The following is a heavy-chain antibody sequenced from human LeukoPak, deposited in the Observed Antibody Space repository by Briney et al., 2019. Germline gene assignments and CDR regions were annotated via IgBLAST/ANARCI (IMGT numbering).Heavy chain of an antibody. V-gene: IGHV4-59*01. J-gene: IGHJ4*02. D-gene: IGHD3-22*01. CDR2: IYYSGST. CDR3: ARDRLGYYFDY. Sequence: SETLSLTCTVSGGSICSYYWSWIRQPPGKGLEWIGYIYYSGSTNYNPSLKSRVTISVDTSKNQFSLKLSSVTAADTAVYYCARDRLGYYFDYWGQGTLVTVSS. CDR1: GGSICSYY.